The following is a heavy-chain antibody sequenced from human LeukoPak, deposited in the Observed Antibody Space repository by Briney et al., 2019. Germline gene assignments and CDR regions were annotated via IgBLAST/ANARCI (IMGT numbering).Heavy chain of an antibody. D-gene: IGHD3-22*01. Sequence: ASVKVSCKVSGYTLTELSMHWVRQAPGKGLEWMGGFDPEDGETIYAQKFQGRVTMTEDTFTDTAYMELSSLRSEDTAVYYCAGEDNSSGYRPFDIWGQGTMVTVPS. CDR1: GYTLTELS. CDR3: AGEDNSSGYRPFDI. J-gene: IGHJ3*02. V-gene: IGHV1-24*01. CDR2: FDPEDGET.